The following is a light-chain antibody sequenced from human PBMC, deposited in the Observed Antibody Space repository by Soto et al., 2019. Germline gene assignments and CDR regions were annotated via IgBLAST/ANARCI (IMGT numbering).Light chain of an antibody. CDR1: SSDIGGYIY. CDR3: SSDTGCRTQV. J-gene: IGLJ1*01. V-gene: IGLV2-14*01. CDR2: DVS. Sequence: QSALTQPASVSGSPGQSITISCTGTSSDIGGYIYVSWYQQHPGQAPKLMIYDVSNRPSGVSNRFSGSKSGNTASLTISGLQDEDEADYYCSSDTGCRTQVFGTGTKLTVL.